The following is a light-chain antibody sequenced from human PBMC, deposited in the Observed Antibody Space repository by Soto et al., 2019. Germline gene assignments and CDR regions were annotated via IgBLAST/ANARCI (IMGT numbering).Light chain of an antibody. CDR1: QSISSW. J-gene: IGKJ1*01. Sequence: DIQMTQSPSTLSASVGDRVTITCRASQSISSWLAWYQQKPGKAPKLLIYKASSLESGVPSRFSGSGSGTEFTLTSSSLQPDDVATYYCQQYNRWGTFGQGTKVEIK. CDR3: QQYNRWGT. CDR2: KAS. V-gene: IGKV1-5*03.